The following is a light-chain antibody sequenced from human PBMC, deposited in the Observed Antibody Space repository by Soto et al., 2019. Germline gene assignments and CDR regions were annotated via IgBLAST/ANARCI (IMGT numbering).Light chain of an antibody. V-gene: IGLV2-23*02. J-gene: IGLJ1*01. CDR2: EVS. CDR1: SSDFVSYNL. CDR3: YSYAGSSTFV. Sequence: QSMLTQPASVSGSPGQAITISFPGTSSDFVSYNLVSWYQQHPGKAPKLMIYEVSKRPSGVSNRFSGSKSGNTASLTISGLQAEDEADYYCYSYAGSSTFVFGTGTKVTV.